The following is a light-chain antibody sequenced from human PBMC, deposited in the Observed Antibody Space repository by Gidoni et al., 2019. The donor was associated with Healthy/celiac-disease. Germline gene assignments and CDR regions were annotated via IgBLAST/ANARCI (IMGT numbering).Light chain of an antibody. V-gene: IGLV3-25*02. CDR3: QSADSSGTYVV. CDR2: RDS. Sequence: SYELTQPPSVSVSPGPTARITCSGDALPKQYAYWYQQKPGQAPVLVLYRDSERPSGIPERFSGSSSGTTVTLTSSGVQAEDEADYYCQSADSSGTYVVFGGGTKLTVL. CDR1: ALPKQY. J-gene: IGLJ2*01.